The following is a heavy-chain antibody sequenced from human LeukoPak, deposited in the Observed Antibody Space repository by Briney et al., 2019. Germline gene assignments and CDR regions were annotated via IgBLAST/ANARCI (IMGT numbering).Heavy chain of an antibody. CDR2: IYYSGST. CDR1: GGSISSYY. V-gene: IGHV4-59*08. D-gene: IGHD3-22*01. CDR3: ARRDDSSGYHKIFDY. Sequence: PSETLSLTCTVSGGSISSYYWSWIRQPPGKGLEWIGYIYYSGSTNYNPSLKSRVTISVDTSKNQFSLKLSSLTAADTAVYYCARRDDSSGYHKIFDYWGQGTLVAVSS. J-gene: IGHJ4*02.